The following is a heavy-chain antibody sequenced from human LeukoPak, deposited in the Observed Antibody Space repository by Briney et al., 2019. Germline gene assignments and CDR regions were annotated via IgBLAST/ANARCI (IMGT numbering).Heavy chain of an antibody. CDR1: GGSITNFY. CDR3: AREMNYYDSTGYYLHYLDY. V-gene: IGHV4-59*01. CDR2: SHNSGST. J-gene: IGHJ4*02. D-gene: IGHD3-22*01. Sequence: SETLSLTCTVSGGSITNFYWSWIRQAPGKGPEWIGYSHNSGSTDYNPSLKGRVTISVDTSKNQLSLKLSSVTAADTAVYYCAREMNYYDSTGYYLHYLDYWGQGTLVTVSS.